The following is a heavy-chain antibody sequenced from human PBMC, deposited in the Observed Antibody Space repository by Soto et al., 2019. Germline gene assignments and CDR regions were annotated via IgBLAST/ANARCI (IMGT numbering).Heavy chain of an antibody. D-gene: IGHD3-10*01. CDR1: GGSISSGGYY. CDR2: IYYSGST. J-gene: IGHJ6*02. CDR3: ARDLMVRGPGYYYYYGMDV. V-gene: IGHV4-31*03. Sequence: QVPLQESGPGLVKPSQTLSLTCTVSGGSISSGGYYWSWIRQHPGKGLEWIGYIYYSGSTYYNPSLKSRVTISVDTSKNQFSLKLSSVTAADTAVYYCARDLMVRGPGYYYYYGMDVWGQGTTVTVSS.